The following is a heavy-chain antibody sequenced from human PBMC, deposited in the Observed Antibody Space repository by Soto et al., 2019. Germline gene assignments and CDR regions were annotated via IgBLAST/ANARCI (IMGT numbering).Heavy chain of an antibody. Sequence: QVQLQESGPGLVKPSETLSLTCTVSGGSISSYYWSWIRQPPGTGLEWIGYIYYSGGTNYNPSLKSRVIISVDTSKNQFSLKLSSVTAADTAVYYCALAAAGTGLFDYWGQGTLVTVSS. J-gene: IGHJ4*02. V-gene: IGHV4-59*01. CDR1: GGSISSYY. CDR3: ALAAAGTGLFDY. D-gene: IGHD6-13*01. CDR2: IYYSGGT.